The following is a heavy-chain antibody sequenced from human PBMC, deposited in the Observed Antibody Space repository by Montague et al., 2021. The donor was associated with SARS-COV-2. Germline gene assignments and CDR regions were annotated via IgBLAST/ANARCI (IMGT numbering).Heavy chain of an antibody. CDR3: ARIRGTTRGDAFDI. CDR2: IDWDDDK. D-gene: IGHD1-26*01. V-gene: IGHV2-70*01. Sequence: PALKPTQTLTLTCTFSGFSLSTSGMCVSWIRQPPGKALEWLALIDWDDDKYYSTSLKTRLTISKDTSKNQVVLTMTNMDPVDTATYYCARIRGTTRGDAFDIWGQGTMVTVSS. J-gene: IGHJ3*02. CDR1: GFSLSTSGMC.